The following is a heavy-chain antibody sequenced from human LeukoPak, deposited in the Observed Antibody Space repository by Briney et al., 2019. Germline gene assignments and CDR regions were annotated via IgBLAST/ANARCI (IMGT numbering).Heavy chain of an antibody. CDR2: ISSSSSYI. CDR1: GFTFSSYS. CDR3: AREGSTYYFDY. D-gene: IGHD5/OR15-5a*01. J-gene: IGHJ4*02. V-gene: IGHV3-21*01. Sequence: GGSLRLSCAASGFTFSSYSMNWVRQAPGKGLEWVSSISSSSSYIYYADSVKGRFTISRDNAKNSLYLQINSLRAEDTAVYYCAREGSTYYFDYWGQGTLVTVSS.